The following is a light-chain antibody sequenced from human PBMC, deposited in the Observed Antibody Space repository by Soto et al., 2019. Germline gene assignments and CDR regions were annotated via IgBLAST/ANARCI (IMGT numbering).Light chain of an antibody. CDR3: QQYDSYSSGP. Sequence: DIQMTQSPSTLSASVGDRVTITCRASQTINSWLAWYQQKPGKAPKVLIFDASSLKTGFPSRFSGSGSGTEFTLTISNLQPDDFATYYCQQYDSYSSGPFGQGTKV. J-gene: IGKJ1*01. CDR1: QTINSW. V-gene: IGKV1-5*01. CDR2: DAS.